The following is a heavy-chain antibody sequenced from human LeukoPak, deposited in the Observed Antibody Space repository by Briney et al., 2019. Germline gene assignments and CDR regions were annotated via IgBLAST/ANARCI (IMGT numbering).Heavy chain of an antibody. V-gene: IGHV4-34*01. J-gene: IGHJ5*02. CDR3: AREGAYSSSLYACFDP. CDR1: GGSFSGYY. D-gene: IGHD6-13*01. Sequence: SETLSLTCAVYGGSFSGYYWNWIRQPPGKGLEWIGEITHSGSTNYNPSLKCRVTMSVDTSKNQFSLKLNSVTAADTAVYYCAREGAYSSSLYACFDPWGQGTLGSVSS. CDR2: ITHSGST.